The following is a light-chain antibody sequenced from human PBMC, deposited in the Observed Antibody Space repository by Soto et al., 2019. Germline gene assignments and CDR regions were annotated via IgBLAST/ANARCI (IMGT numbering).Light chain of an antibody. J-gene: IGKJ1*01. CDR1: QSVSSF. CDR3: QQYGSSGT. Sequence: LLTQSPATQSLSPVQRATLSCRASQSVSSFLAWYQQTPGQAPRLLIYGACNRATGIPDRFSGSGSGTDFTLTISRLEPEDFAVYYCQQYGSSGTFGQGTKVDIK. V-gene: IGKV3-20*01. CDR2: GAC.